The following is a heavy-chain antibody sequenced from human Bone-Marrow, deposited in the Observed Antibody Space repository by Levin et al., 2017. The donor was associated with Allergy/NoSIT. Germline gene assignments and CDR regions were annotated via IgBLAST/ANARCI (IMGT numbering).Heavy chain of an antibody. D-gene: IGHD3-3*01. CDR2: ISGDSGYM. CDR1: GFTFSRYS. CDR3: ARDINYDYWGGYYTNDAFDI. J-gene: IGHJ3*02. V-gene: IGHV3-21*01. Sequence: PGGSLRLSCVASGFTFSRYSMNWVRQAPGKGLEWVSLISGDSGYMFYADSVKGRFTISRDNANNSVYLQMTGLRAEDTAVYYCARDINYDYWGGYYTNDAFDIWGQGTVVSVSS.